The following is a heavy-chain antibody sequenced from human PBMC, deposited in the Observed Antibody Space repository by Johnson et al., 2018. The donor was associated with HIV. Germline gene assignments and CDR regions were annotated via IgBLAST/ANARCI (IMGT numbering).Heavy chain of an antibody. CDR2: ISYDGSNK. D-gene: IGHD2-21*02. CDR1: GFTFSSYG. CDR3: VRDDYACHI. Sequence: QVQLVESGGGVVQPGRSLRLSCAASGFTFSSYGMHWVRQAPGKGLEWVAVISYDGSNKYYADSVKGRFTISRDNSKNTLYLEMKSLRADDTAVYYCVRDDYACHIWGQGTVVTVSS. J-gene: IGHJ3*02. V-gene: IGHV3-30*03.